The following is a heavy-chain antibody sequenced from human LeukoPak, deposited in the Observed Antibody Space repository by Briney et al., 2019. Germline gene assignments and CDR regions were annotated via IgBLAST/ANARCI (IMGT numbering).Heavy chain of an antibody. CDR1: GFTFSSYA. J-gene: IGHJ4*02. CDR2: ISGSGGST. CDR3: AKDWELNFDY. D-gene: IGHD1-26*01. V-gene: IGHV3-23*01. Sequence: PGGSLRPPCAASGFTFSSYAMSWVRQAPGKGLEWVSAISGSGGSTYYADSVKGRFTISRDNSKNTLYLQMNSLRAEDTAVYYCAKDWELNFDYWGQGTLVTVSS.